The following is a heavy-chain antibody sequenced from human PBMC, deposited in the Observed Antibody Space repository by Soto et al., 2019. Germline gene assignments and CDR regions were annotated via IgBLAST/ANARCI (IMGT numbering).Heavy chain of an antibody. CDR3: ARDKNVYDFFGADDAFDI. Sequence: EVQLVESGGGLVQPGGSQRLSCAASGFTFRCYWMSWVRQAPGKGLEWVASIKQDGSDKYYVESVKGRFTISRDNAENSVDLLMNTLRAEDTAVYYCARDKNVYDFFGADDAFDIWGQGTMVTVSS. J-gene: IGHJ3*02. V-gene: IGHV3-7*05. CDR1: GFTFRCYW. D-gene: IGHD3-3*01. CDR2: IKQDGSDK.